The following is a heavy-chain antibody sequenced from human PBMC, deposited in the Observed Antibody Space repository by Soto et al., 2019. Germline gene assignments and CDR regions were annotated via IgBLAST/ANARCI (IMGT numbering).Heavy chain of an antibody. Sequence: SWTLSLTCAVCGGSFSGYYWSWIRQPPGKGLEWIGEINHSGSTNFNPSLKSRVTISVDTSKNQFSLKLSSVTAADTAVYYCARGGYYGSGSYYKPPYYYYGMDVWGQGTTVTVSS. CDR2: INHSGST. CDR1: GGSFSGYY. CDR3: ARGGYYGSGSYYKPPYYYYGMDV. J-gene: IGHJ6*02. V-gene: IGHV4-34*01. D-gene: IGHD3-10*01.